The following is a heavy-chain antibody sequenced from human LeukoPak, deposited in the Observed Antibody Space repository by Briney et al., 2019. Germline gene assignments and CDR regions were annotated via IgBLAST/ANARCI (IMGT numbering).Heavy chain of an antibody. CDR3: ARDKQHSYGRYFAH. V-gene: IGHV4-59*01. D-gene: IGHD5-18*01. J-gene: IGHJ4*02. CDR2: MQSSGIS. Sequence: SETLSLTCSVSGGSISTYHWNWIRKPPGKGLEWIGYMQSSGISNYSPSLKSRVTIFVDTSKNQFVLNLSSVTAADTAVYYCARDKQHSYGRYFAHWGQGMLVTVSS. CDR1: GGSISTYH.